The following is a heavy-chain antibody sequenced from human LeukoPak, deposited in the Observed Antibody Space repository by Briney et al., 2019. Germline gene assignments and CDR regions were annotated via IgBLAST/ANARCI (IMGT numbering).Heavy chain of an antibody. D-gene: IGHD2-21*01. CDR3: ARDVASYYYMDV. CDR1: GFTFSSYS. CDR2: IGSSTSYI. Sequence: GGSLRLSCAASGFTFSSYSMNWVRQAPGKGLEWVSSIGSSTSYIYYADSVKGRFTISRDDAKNSLYLQMNSLRAEDTAVYYCARDVASYYYMDVWGKGTTVTVSS. V-gene: IGHV3-21*01. J-gene: IGHJ6*03.